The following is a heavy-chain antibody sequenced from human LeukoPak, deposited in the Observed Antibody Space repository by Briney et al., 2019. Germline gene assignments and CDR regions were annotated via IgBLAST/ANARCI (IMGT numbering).Heavy chain of an antibody. CDR2: ISGSGGST. V-gene: IGHV3-23*01. CDR1: GFTFSSYA. J-gene: IGHJ3*02. Sequence: GGSLRLSCAASGFTFSSYAMSWVRQAPGKGLEWVSAISGSGGSTYYADSVKGRFTISRDNSKNTLYLQMNSLRAEDTAVYYCARTYIAAAGTIGAFDIWGQGTMVTVSS. D-gene: IGHD6-13*01. CDR3: ARTYIAAAGTIGAFDI.